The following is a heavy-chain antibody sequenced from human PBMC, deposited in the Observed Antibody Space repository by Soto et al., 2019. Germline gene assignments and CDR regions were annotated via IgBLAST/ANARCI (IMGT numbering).Heavy chain of an antibody. V-gene: IGHV3-11*05. D-gene: IGHD2-15*01. CDR1: GFTFSDYY. CDR2: ISPSSTYI. Sequence: PGGSLRLSCEASGFTFSDYYMTWIRQAPGKGPEWLASISPSSTYIRYADSVKGRFTISRDNARNSLSLQMMNLRADDTAIYYCATDTGDIEVVPATTWGQGTLVTVSS. CDR3: ATDTGDIEVVPATT. J-gene: IGHJ4*02.